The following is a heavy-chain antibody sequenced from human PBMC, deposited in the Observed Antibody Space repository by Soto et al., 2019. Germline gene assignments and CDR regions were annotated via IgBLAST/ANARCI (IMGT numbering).Heavy chain of an antibody. CDR1: GGSVSSGSYY. D-gene: IGHD6-13*01. V-gene: IGHV4-61*01. Sequence: PLETLSLTCTVSGGSVSSGSYYWSWIRQPPGKGLEWIGYIYYSGSTNYNPSLKSRVTISVDTSKNQFSLKLSSVTAADTAVYYCASWIAAAGTGNWFDPWGQGTLVTVSS. CDR2: IYYSGST. CDR3: ASWIAAAGTGNWFDP. J-gene: IGHJ5*02.